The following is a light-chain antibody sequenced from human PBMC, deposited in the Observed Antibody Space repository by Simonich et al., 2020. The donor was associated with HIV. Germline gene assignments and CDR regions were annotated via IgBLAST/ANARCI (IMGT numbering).Light chain of an antibody. J-gene: IGLJ2*01. CDR3: YSTDSSDNSV. CDR2: EDS. Sequence: SYELTQPPSVSVSPGQTARITCSGDALPKKSASWYQQGSGQAPVLVIYEDSKRPSGIPERFSGSSSGTMATLTIRGAQVEDEADYYCYSTDSSDNSVFGGGTKLTVL. CDR1: ALPKKS. V-gene: IGLV3-10*01.